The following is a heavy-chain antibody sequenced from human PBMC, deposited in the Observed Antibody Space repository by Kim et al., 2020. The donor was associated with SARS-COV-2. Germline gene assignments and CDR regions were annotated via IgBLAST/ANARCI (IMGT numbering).Heavy chain of an antibody. CDR1: GFTFSSYE. Sequence: GGSLRLSCAASGFTFSSYEMNWVRQAPGKGLEWVSYISSSGSTIYYADSVKGRFTISRDNAKNSLYLQMNSLRAEDTAVYYCARAQRYSSYGMDVWGQGTTVTVSS. J-gene: IGHJ6*02. CDR2: ISSSGSTI. D-gene: IGHD6-13*01. CDR3: ARAQRYSSYGMDV. V-gene: IGHV3-48*03.